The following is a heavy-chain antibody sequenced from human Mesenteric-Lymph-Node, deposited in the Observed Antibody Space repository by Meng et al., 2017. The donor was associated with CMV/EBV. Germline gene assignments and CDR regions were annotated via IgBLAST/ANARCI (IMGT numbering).Heavy chain of an antibody. CDR2: VNTDETTA. Sequence: GESLKISCAASGFTFSNYWMRWVRQAPGKGLVWVSLVNTDETTANYADSVKGRFTITRDNAKSTLYLQMSSLRAEDTAVYYCVRDQYWRSSSCDTINHYYGMDVWGQGTTVTVSS. D-gene: IGHD2-2*01. V-gene: IGHV3-74*01. CDR3: VRDQYWRSSSCDTINHYYGMDV. CDR1: GFTFSNYW. J-gene: IGHJ6*02.